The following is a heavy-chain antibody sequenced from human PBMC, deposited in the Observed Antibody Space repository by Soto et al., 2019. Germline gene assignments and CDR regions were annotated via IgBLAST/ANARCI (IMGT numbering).Heavy chain of an antibody. D-gene: IGHD2-21*02. V-gene: IGHV3-9*01. CDR2: IRWNSGSI. CDR3: AKYVSQSDIGSYFDF. J-gene: IGHJ4*02. CDR1: GFTFDQYG. Sequence: EVQLVESGGGLVQPGGSLRLSCVASGFTFDQYGMHWVRQAPGKGLEWVAGIRWNSGSIGYADSVKGRFFISRDNAKNSLYLQMSSLGGEDAALYCCAKYVSQSDIGSYFDFWGQGTLVTVPS.